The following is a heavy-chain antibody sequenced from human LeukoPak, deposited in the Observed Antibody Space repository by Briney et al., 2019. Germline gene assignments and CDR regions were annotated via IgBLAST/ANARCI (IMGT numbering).Heavy chain of an antibody. V-gene: IGHV4-61*02. J-gene: IGHJ4*02. CDR3: ARQNNFDFWSGFFDY. CDR2: IYTSGST. Sequence: SQTLSLTCTVSGGSISSGSYYWSWIRQPAGKGLEWIGRIYTSGSTNYNPSLKSRVTISVDTSKNQFSLKLSPVTAADTAVYYCARQNNFDFWSGFFDYWGLGALVTVSS. D-gene: IGHD3-3*01. CDR1: GGSISSGSYY.